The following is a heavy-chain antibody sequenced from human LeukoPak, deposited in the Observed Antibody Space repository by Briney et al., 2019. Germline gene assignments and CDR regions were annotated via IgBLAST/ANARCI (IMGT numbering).Heavy chain of an antibody. D-gene: IGHD3-3*01. Sequence: SETLSLTCTVSGDSIRSYYCSWIRQPPGKGLEWIGRIYTSGSTNYNPSLKSRVTMSVDTSKNQFSLKLSSVTAADTAVYYCAGGIRYDFWSGYSSWGQGTLVTVSS. CDR2: IYTSGST. CDR1: GDSIRSYY. CDR3: AGGIRYDFWSGYSS. J-gene: IGHJ5*02. V-gene: IGHV4-4*07.